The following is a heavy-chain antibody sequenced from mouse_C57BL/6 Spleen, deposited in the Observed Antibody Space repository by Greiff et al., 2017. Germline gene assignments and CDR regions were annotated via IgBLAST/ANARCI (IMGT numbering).Heavy chain of an antibody. J-gene: IGHJ2*01. CDR2: IDPENGDT. D-gene: IGHD3-3*01. CDR1: GFNIKDDY. Sequence: EVQLQQSGAELVRPGASVTLSCTASGFNIKDDYMHWVKQRPEQGMEWIGRIDPENGDTEYASKFQGKATITADTSSNTAYLQLSSLTSEDTAVYYCTTGWDNYFDYWGQGTTLTVSS. V-gene: IGHV14-4*01. CDR3: TTGWDNYFDY.